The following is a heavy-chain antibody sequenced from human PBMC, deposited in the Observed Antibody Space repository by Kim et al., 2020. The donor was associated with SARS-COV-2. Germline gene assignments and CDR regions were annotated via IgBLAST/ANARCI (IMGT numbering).Heavy chain of an antibody. J-gene: IGHJ6*02. CDR1: GYTFTSYG. CDR3: ANIPLISIAVAGDHYYYGMDV. D-gene: IGHD6-19*01. CDR2: ISAYNGNT. Sequence: ASVKVSCKASGYTFTSYGISWVRQAPGQGLEWMGWISAYNGNTNYAQKLQGRVTMTTDTSTSTAYMELRSLRSDDTAVYYCANIPLISIAVAGDHYYYGMDVWGQGTTVTVSS. V-gene: IGHV1-18*01.